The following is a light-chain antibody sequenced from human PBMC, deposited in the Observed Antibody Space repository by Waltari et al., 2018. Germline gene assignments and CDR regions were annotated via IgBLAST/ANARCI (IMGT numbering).Light chain of an antibody. Sequence: DIVMTQSPDSLAVSLGERATINCKSSQSILFSSYNKSCLNWYQQRPGQPPRLLLYWASTRASGVPDRISGSGSGTDFTLTISGLQTEDVAIYYCQQFYHAPQTFGQGTKVEIK. CDR1: QSILFSSYNKSC. J-gene: IGKJ2*01. V-gene: IGKV4-1*01. CDR3: QQFYHAPQT. CDR2: WAS.